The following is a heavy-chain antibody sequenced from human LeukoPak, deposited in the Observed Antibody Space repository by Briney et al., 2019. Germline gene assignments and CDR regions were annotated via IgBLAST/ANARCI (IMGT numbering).Heavy chain of an antibody. CDR2: INPNSGGT. D-gene: IGHD6-13*01. V-gene: IGHV1-2*02. CDR3: ASLIEGYSSFLRWFDP. Sequence: ASVKVSCKASGYTFTGYYMHWVRQAPGQGLEWVGWINPNSGGTNYAQKFQGRVTMTRDTSISTAYMELSRLRSDDTAVYYCASLIEGYSSFLRWFDPWGQGTLVTVSS. CDR1: GYTFTGYY. J-gene: IGHJ5*02.